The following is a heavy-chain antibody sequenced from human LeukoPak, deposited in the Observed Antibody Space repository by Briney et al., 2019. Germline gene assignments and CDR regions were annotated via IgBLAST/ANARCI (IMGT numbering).Heavy chain of an antibody. J-gene: IGHJ4*02. Sequence: GGALRPSLAASGFTFISYLMSWVRPAPGKGREGVANIKQDGSEKYYVDSVKGRFTISRDNAKSSLFLQMNSLRAEDTAVYYCARGPAAGNLLGYWGQGTLVTVSS. CDR3: ARGPAAGNLLGY. CDR1: GFTFISYL. D-gene: IGHD6-19*01. V-gene: IGHV3-7*01. CDR2: IKQDGSEK.